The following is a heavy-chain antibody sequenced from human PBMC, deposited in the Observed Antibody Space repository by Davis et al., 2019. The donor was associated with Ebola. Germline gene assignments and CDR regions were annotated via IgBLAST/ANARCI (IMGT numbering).Heavy chain of an antibody. CDR3: AKPDVVPAATDDY. CDR2: ISWNSGSI. Sequence: GGSLRLSCAASGFTFDDYAMHWVRQAPGKGLEWVSGISWNSGSIGYADSVKGRFSISRDNSKNTLYLQMNSLRAEDTAVYYCAKPDVVPAATDDYWGQGTLVTVSS. D-gene: IGHD2-2*01. CDR1: GFTFDDYA. V-gene: IGHV3-9*01. J-gene: IGHJ4*02.